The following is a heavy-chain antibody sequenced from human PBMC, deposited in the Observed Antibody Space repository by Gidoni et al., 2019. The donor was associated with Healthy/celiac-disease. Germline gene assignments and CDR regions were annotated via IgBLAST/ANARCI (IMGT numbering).Heavy chain of an antibody. CDR1: GFTFSSYA. D-gene: IGHD2-2*01. Sequence: QVQLVESGGGVVQPGRSLRLSWAASGFTFSSYAMHWVRQAPGKGLEWVAVISYDGSNKYYADSVKGRFTISRDNSKNTLYLQMNSLRAEDTAVYYCARRAGYCSSTSCYALYYYYMDVWGKGTTVTVSS. V-gene: IGHV3-30-3*01. CDR2: ISYDGSNK. J-gene: IGHJ6*03. CDR3: ARRAGYCSSTSCYALYYYYMDV.